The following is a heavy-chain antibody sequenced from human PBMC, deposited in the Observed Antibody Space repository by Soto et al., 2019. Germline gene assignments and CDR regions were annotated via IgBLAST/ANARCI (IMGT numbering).Heavy chain of an antibody. V-gene: IGHV5-10-1*01. J-gene: IGHJ6*02. CDR1: GYSFTSYW. CDR3: ARHFYYGDYYLDYYYYGMDV. CDR2: IDPSGSYT. D-gene: IGHD4-17*01. Sequence: GESLKISCKGSGYSFTSYWISWVRQMPGKGLEWMGRIDPSGSYTNYSPSFQGHVTISADKSISTAYLQWSSLKASDTAMYYCARHFYYGDYYLDYYYYGMDVWGQGTTVTVSS.